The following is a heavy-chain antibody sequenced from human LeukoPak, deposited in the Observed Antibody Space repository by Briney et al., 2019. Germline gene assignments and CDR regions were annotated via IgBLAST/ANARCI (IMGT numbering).Heavy chain of an antibody. CDR2: IRWDHDK. Sequence: GSGPTLVNPTQTLTLTCTFSGFSLRSSGMCVSWIRQPPGKALEWLALIRWDHDKYYSTSLKTRLTISKDTSKNQVVLTMTNMDPVDTATYYCARTSCYGNYYYYGMDVWGQGTTVIVSS. CDR1: GFSLRSSGMC. CDR3: ARTSCYGNYYYYGMDV. V-gene: IGHV2-70*01. J-gene: IGHJ6*01. D-gene: IGHD2-2*01.